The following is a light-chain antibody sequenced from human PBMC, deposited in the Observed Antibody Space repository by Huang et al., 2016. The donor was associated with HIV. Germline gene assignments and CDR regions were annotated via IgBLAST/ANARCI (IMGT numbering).Light chain of an antibody. J-gene: IGKJ1*01. Sequence: DIQMTQSPSSLSASVGERVTNPCQASQDISNYLNWYQKKPGKAPKLLIYDASNVETGVSSRFSGSGSGTDFTFTISSLQPEDIATYYCQHYDNLRTFGQGTKVEIK. CDR3: QHYDNLRT. CDR1: QDISNY. CDR2: DAS. V-gene: IGKV1-33*01.